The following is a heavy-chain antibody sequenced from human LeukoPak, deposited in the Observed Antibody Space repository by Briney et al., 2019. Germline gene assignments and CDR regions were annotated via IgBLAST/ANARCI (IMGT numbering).Heavy chain of an antibody. J-gene: IGHJ6*04. V-gene: IGHV3-23*01. D-gene: IGHD3-10*01. CDR3: AKVHGSGSYYIYYYGMDV. CDR2: ISGSGGST. Sequence: GGSLRLSCAASGFTFSSYAMSWVRQAPGKGLEWVSAISGSGGSTYYADSVKGWFTISRDNSKNTLYLQMNSLRAEDTAVYYCAKVHGSGSYYIYYYGMDVWGKGTTVTVSS. CDR1: GFTFSSYA.